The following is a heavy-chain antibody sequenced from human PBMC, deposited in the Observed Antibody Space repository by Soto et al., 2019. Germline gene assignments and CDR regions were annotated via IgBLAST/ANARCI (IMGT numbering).Heavy chain of an antibody. CDR3: ARVERGTATTVVDAFDI. D-gene: IGHD1-1*01. J-gene: IGHJ3*02. Sequence: QVQLQQWGAGLLKPSETLSLTCAVYGGFVSSGSYYWSWIRQPPGKGLEWIGEMSHSGGTHFNPSLKSRVTISVDTSKNQYSLKMSSVTAADTAIYYYARVERGTATTVVDAFDIWGPGTMVTVSS. CDR1: GGFVSSGSYY. V-gene: IGHV4-34*01. CDR2: MSHSGGT.